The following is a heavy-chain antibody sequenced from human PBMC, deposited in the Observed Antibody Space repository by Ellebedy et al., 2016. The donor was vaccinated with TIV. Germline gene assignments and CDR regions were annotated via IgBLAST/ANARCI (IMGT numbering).Heavy chain of an antibody. J-gene: IGHJ2*01. V-gene: IGHV1-18*04. D-gene: IGHD3-22*01. CDR1: GYTFTSYG. Sequence: AASVKVSCKASGYTFTSYGISWVRQAPGQGLEWMGWISAYNGDTNYAQKLQGRVTMTTDTSTSTAYMELRSLRSDDTAVYYCARDPFYYDSSGYPNWYFDLWGRGTLVTVSS. CDR3: ARDPFYYDSSGYPNWYFDL. CDR2: ISAYNGDT.